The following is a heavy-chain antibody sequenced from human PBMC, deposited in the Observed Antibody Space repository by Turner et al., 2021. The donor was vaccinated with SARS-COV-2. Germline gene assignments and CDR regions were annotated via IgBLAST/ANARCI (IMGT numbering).Heavy chain of an antibody. J-gene: IGHJ4*02. D-gene: IGHD3-22*01. CDR2: ISSTSGST. V-gene: IGHV3-23*01. CDR3: AKLIVGTDY. Sequence: EVQLLESGGGLVQPGGSLRLSCAASGFTFSSYAMSWVRQAPGKGLEWVSSISSTSGSTYYADSVKGRFTFSRDNSKNTLYLQMNSLRAEDTVVYYCAKLIVGTDYWGQGTLVTVSS. CDR1: GFTFSSYA.